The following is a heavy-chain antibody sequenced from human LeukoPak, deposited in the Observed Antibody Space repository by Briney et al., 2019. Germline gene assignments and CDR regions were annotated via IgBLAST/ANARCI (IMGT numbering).Heavy chain of an antibody. CDR1: GYTFTGYY. D-gene: IGHD4-11*01. CDR2: INPNSGGT. CDR3: ASSDVTVTNNFDY. V-gene: IGHV1-2*04. J-gene: IGHJ4*02. Sequence: GASVKVSCKASGYTFTGYYMHWVRQAPGQGLEWMGWINPNSGGTNYAQKFQGWVTMTRDTSISTAYMELSSLRSEDTAVYYCASSDVTVTNNFDYWGQGTLVTVSS.